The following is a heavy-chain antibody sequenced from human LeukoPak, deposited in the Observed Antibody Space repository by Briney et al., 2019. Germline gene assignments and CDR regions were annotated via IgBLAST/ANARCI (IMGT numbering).Heavy chain of an antibody. Sequence: HPGGSLRLSCAASGFTFNNYVMSWVRQAPGKGPEWVSAISTSGEKTFYANSVKGRFTISRDNSENTLYLQMNSLRAEDTAVYYCARDRVGSIVFNNWGQETLVTVSS. CDR2: ISTSGEKT. J-gene: IGHJ4*02. CDR3: ARDRVGSIVFNN. D-gene: IGHD2-15*01. CDR1: GFTFNNYV. V-gene: IGHV3-23*01.